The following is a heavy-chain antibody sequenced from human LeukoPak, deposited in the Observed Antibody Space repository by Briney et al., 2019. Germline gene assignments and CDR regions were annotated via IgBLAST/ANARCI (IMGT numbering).Heavy chain of an antibody. CDR2: ISGSGGST. J-gene: IGHJ4*02. V-gene: IGHV3-23*01. CDR3: AKDQGLYSSSSVGLWFDY. CDR1: GFTFSSYA. D-gene: IGHD6-6*01. Sequence: GGSLRLSCAASGFTFSSYAMSWVRQAPGKGLEWVSAISGSGGSTYYADSVKGRFTISRDNSKNTLYLQMNSLRAEDTAVYYCAKDQGLYSSSSVGLWFDYWGQGTLVTVSS.